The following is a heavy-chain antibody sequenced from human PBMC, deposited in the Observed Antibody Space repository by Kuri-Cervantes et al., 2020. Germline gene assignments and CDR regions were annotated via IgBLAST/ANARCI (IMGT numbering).Heavy chain of an antibody. V-gene: IGHV4-38-2*02. Sequence: SETLSLTCTVSSYSISSGSYWAWIRQSPGKGLQWIGGLYHSGSTYHTPSLKGRVTIAGDASKNQLSLRLSSVTAADTAFYYCARGSSGYIVYWGQGTQVTVSS. J-gene: IGHJ4*02. CDR2: LYHSGST. CDR3: ARGSSGYIVY. CDR1: SYSISSGSY. D-gene: IGHD5-12*01.